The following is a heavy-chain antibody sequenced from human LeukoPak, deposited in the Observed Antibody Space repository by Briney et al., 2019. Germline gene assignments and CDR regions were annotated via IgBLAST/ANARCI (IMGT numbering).Heavy chain of an antibody. J-gene: IGHJ4*02. CDR3: ARVTAIVPAAMTGYYFDY. V-gene: IGHV4-31*03. CDR2: IYYSGST. CDR1: GGSISGGDYY. Sequence: SQTLSLTCTVSGGSISGGDYYWSWIRQHPGEGLEWIGYIYYSGSTYYNPSLKSRVTISVDTSKNQFSLKLSSVTAADTAVYYCARVTAIVPAAMTGYYFDYWGQGTLVTVSS. D-gene: IGHD2-2*01.